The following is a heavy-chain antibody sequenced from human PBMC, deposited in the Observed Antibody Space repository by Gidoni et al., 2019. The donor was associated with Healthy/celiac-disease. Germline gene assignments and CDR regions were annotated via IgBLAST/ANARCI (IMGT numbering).Heavy chain of an antibody. CDR2: IYHSGRT. V-gene: IGHV4-30-2*01. J-gene: IGHJ3*02. CDR3: ARTTVTFDDAFDI. CDR1: GGSISSGGYS. Sequence: QLQLQESGSGLVKPSQTLSLTCAVSGGSISSGGYSWSWIRQPPGKGLEWIGYIYHSGRTYYNPSLKSRVTISVDRSKNQFSLKLSSVTAADTAVYYCARTTVTFDDAFDIWGQGTMVTVSS. D-gene: IGHD4-17*01.